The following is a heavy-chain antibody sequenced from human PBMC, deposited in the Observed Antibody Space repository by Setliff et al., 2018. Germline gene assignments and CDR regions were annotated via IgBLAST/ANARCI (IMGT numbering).Heavy chain of an antibody. CDR1: GSSVDSDYF. Sequence: PSETLSLTCGVSGSSVDSDYFWGWIRQPPGKGLEWIGEINHSGSTNYNPSLKSRVTISVDTSKNQFSLKLSSVTAADTALYYCTVYNTGSSKDHYWGQGTPVTVSS. V-gene: IGHV4-34*01. D-gene: IGHD2-8*02. CDR3: TVYNTGSSKDHY. J-gene: IGHJ4*02. CDR2: INHSGST.